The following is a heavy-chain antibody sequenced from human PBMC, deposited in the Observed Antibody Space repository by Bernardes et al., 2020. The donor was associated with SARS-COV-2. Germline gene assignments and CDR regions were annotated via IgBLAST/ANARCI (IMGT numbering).Heavy chain of an antibody. CDR1: GYTFTSYS. V-gene: IGHV1-18*04. Sequence: ASVKVSCKASGYTFTSYSISWVRQAPGQGLEWMGLISTYHGNTNYAQKPQGKVTVTTDTSTSTAYIELRSLRSDDTAVYYCARGRLGGDYGCKGTLVTVS. J-gene: IGHJ4*02. D-gene: IGHD2-15*01. CDR2: ISTYHGNT. CDR3: ARGRLGGDY.